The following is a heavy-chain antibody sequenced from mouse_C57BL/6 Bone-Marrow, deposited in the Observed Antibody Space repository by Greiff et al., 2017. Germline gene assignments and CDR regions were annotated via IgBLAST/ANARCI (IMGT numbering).Heavy chain of an antibody. CDR3: ARSGTTEVAANYLDY. Sequence: EVQLQQSGPELVKPGASVKISCKASGYSFTDYNMNWVKQSNGKSLEWIGVLNPNYGTTSYNQKFKGKATLTVDQSSSTAYMQLNSLTSEDSAVYYGARSGTTEVAANYLDYWGQGTTLTVSS. CDR2: LNPNYGTT. D-gene: IGHD1-1*01. CDR1: GYSFTDYN. J-gene: IGHJ2*01. V-gene: IGHV1-39*01.